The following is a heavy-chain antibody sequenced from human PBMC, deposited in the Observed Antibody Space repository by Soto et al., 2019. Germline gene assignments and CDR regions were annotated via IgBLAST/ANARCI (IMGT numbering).Heavy chain of an antibody. J-gene: IGHJ4*02. CDR2: ISGSGDNT. D-gene: IGHD3-16*01. CDR1: GFTFSSYA. CDR3: ATRGPQYYFDY. Sequence: EVQLLESGGGLVQPGGSLRLSCAASGFTFSSYAMSWVRQAPGKGLEWVSAISGSGDNTYYADSVKGRFTISRDNSKNTLYLQLTRLRAEDTAVYYCATRGPQYYFDYWGQGTLVTVSS. V-gene: IGHV3-23*01.